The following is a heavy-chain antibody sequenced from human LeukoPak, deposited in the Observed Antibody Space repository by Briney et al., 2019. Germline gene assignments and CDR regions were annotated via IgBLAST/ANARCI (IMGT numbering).Heavy chain of an antibody. CDR1: GYTLTELS. CDR2: FDSEDGET. J-gene: IGHJ4*02. CDR3: ATGPGCSSTSCYQMWGA. D-gene: IGHD2-2*01. V-gene: IGHV1-24*01. Sequence: ASVKVSCKVSGYTLTELSMHWVRQAPGKGLEWMGGFDSEDGETIYAQKFQGRVTMTEDTSTDTAYMELSSLRSEDTAVYYCATGPGCSSTSCYQMWGAWGQGTLVTVSS.